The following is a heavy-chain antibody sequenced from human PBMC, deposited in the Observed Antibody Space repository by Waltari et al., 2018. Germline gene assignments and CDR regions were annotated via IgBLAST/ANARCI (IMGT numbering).Heavy chain of an antibody. CDR3: AKDRGGLPYSSFSYYFDY. J-gene: IGHJ4*02. V-gene: IGHV3-9*01. D-gene: IGHD6-19*01. CDR2: ISWNSGSI. CDR1: GFTFDDYA. Sequence: EVQLVESGGGLVQPGRSLRLSCAASGFTFDDYAMHWVRQAPGKGLEWVSGISWNSGSIGYADSVKGRFTISRDNAKNSLYLQMNSLRAEDTALYYCAKDRGGLPYSSFSYYFDYWGQGTLVTVSS.